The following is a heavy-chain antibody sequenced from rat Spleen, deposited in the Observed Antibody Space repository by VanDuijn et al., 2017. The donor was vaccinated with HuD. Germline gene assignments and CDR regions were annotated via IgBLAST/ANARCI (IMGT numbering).Heavy chain of an antibody. CDR1: GFTFNNYG. Sequence: EVQLVESGGGLVQPGRSLKLSCAASGFTFNNYGMAWVRQAPTQGLEWVAAISYDGSSTYYRDSVKGRFTISRDNAKSTLYLQIDSLRSEDTATYYCARHSPFDYWGQGVMVTVSS. V-gene: IGHV5-29*01. CDR2: ISYDGSST. J-gene: IGHJ2*01. CDR3: ARHSPFDY.